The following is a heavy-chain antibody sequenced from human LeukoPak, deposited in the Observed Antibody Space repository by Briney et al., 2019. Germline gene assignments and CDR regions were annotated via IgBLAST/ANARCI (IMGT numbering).Heavy chain of an antibody. CDR2: ISYDGSNK. D-gene: IGHD6-6*01. V-gene: IGHV3-30*03. J-gene: IGHJ4*02. Sequence: GGSLRLSCAASGFTFSSYGMHWVRQAPGKGLEWVAVISYDGSNKYYADSVKGRFTISRDNSKNTLYLQMNSLRAEDTAVYYCARVSRVAAIEGYYFDYWGQGTLVTVSS. CDR3: ARVSRVAAIEGYYFDY. CDR1: GFTFSSYG.